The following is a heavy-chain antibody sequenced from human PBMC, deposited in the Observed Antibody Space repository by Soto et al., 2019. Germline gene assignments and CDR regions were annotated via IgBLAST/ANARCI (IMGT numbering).Heavy chain of an antibody. V-gene: IGHV1-69*04. J-gene: IGHJ4*02. CDR2: IIPILGIA. D-gene: IGHD3-22*01. Sequence: SVKVSCKAPGGTFSSYTISWVRQAPGQGLEWMGRIIPILGIANYAQKFQGRVTITADKSTSTAYMELSSLRSEDTAVYYCARETTYYYDSSGYRPKYFDYWGQGTLVTVSS. CDR1: GGTFSSYT. CDR3: ARETTYYYDSSGYRPKYFDY.